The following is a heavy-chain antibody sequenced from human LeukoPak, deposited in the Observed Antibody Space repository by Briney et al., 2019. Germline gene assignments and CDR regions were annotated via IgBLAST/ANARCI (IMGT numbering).Heavy chain of an antibody. Sequence: PGGSLRLSCAASGFTFSDHYMDWVRQAPGKGLEWVSRTRNKANSYTTEYAASVKGRFTISRDDSKNSLYLQMNSLKTEDTAVYYCARGGGYSGYDVYYFDYWGQGTLVTVSS. CDR2: TRNKANSYTT. J-gene: IGHJ4*02. CDR1: GFTFSDHY. CDR3: ARGGGYSGYDVYYFDY. D-gene: IGHD5-12*01. V-gene: IGHV3-72*01.